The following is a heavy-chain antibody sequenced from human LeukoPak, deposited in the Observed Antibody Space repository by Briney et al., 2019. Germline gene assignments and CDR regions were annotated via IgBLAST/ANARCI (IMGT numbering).Heavy chain of an antibody. CDR2: ISSSSSYI. CDR3: AREDSITMIVVVPHGFDY. CDR1: GFTFSSYS. D-gene: IGHD3-22*01. V-gene: IGHV3-21*01. J-gene: IGHJ4*02. Sequence: PGGSLRLSCAASGFTFSSYSMNWVRQAPGKGLEWVSSISSSSSYIYYADSVKGRFTISRDNAKNSLYLQMNSLRAEDTAVYYCAREDSITMIVVVPHGFDYWGQGTLVTVSS.